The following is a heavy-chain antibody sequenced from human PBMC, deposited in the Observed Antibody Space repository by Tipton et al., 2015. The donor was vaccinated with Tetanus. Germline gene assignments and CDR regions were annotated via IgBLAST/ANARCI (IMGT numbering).Heavy chain of an antibody. J-gene: IGHJ4*02. CDR1: GFIFSSYG. Sequence: SLRLSCAASGFIFSSYGIHWVRQAPGKGLEWVAVSWYDGTDKYYADSVKGRFTISRDNSKNTLYLQRNSLRAEDTAVCYCAREADCSGGSCFSGDFDNWGRGTQVTVSS. V-gene: IGHV3-33*01. D-gene: IGHD2-15*01. CDR2: SWYDGTDK. CDR3: AREADCSGGSCFSGDFDN.